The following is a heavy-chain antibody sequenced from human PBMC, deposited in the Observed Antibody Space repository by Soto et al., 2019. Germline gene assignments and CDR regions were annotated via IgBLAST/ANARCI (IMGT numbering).Heavy chain of an antibody. CDR1: LGTCGDYS. J-gene: IGHJ4*02. CDR3: ARDTDYGDYNFDY. V-gene: IGHV3-21*01. D-gene: IGHD4-17*01. CDR2: ISSGSSYI. Sequence: GGSLRHSWRVSLGTCGDYSRHCIRQAPGKGLGWVSSISSGSSYIYYADSVKGRFTISRDNDKNSLYLQMNSLRAEDTAVYYCARDTDYGDYNFDYWGQGTLVTVSS.